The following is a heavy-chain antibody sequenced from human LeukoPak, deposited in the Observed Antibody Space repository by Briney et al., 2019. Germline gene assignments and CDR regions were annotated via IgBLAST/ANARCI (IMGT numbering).Heavy chain of an antibody. V-gene: IGHV3-23*01. Sequence: GGSLRLSCAASGFTFSTFAMIWVRQPPGKGLEWVSSIFPSGGEIHYADSVRGRFTISRDNSKSTLSLQMNSLRAEDTAVYYCARVLKEWLVPPYYFDYWGQGTLVTVSS. CDR3: ARVLKEWLVPPYYFDY. CDR1: GFTFSTFA. CDR2: IFPSGGEI. D-gene: IGHD6-19*01. J-gene: IGHJ4*02.